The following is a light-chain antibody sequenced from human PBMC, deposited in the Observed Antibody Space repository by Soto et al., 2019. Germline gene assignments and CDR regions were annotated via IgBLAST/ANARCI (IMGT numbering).Light chain of an antibody. CDR1: QSVSKY. Sequence: EIVLTQSPATLSLSPGERATLSCRTSQSVSKYFAWYQQKPGRAPRLLIYDASSRATGIPARFIGSESGTDFTLSISSLEPEDFAIYYCQQRSNWPITFGKGTRLEIK. J-gene: IGKJ5*01. CDR3: QQRSNWPIT. CDR2: DAS. V-gene: IGKV3-11*01.